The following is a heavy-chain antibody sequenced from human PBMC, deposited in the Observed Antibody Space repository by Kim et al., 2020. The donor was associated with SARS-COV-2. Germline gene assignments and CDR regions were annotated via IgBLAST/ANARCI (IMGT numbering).Heavy chain of an antibody. D-gene: IGHD3-22*01. J-gene: IGHJ1*01. V-gene: IGHV3-23*01. CDR1: GFTFSSYA. Sequence: GGSLRLSCAASGFTFSSYAMSWVRQAPGKGLEWVSAISGSGGSTYYADSVKGRFTISRDNSKNTLYLQMNSLRAEDTAVYYCAKASSGYYFLPEYFQHWGQGTLVTVSS. CDR3: AKASSGYYFLPEYFQH. CDR2: ISGSGGST.